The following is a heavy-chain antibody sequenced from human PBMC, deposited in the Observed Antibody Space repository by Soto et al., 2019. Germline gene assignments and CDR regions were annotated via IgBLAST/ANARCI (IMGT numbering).Heavy chain of an antibody. D-gene: IGHD5-18*01. CDR1: GGSISSYY. CDR2: IYTSGST. Sequence: NPSETLSLTCTVSGGSISSYYWSWIRQPAGEGLEWIGRIYTSGSTNYNPSLKSRVTMSVDTSKNQFSLKLSSVTAADTAVYYCARDGLSDTAMVKSYYYYGMDVWGQGTTVTVSS. CDR3: ARDGLSDTAMVKSYYYYGMDV. V-gene: IGHV4-4*07. J-gene: IGHJ6*02.